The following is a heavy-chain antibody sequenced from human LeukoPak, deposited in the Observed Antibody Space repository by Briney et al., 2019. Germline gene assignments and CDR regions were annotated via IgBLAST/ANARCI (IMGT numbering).Heavy chain of an antibody. D-gene: IGHD3-3*01. CDR3: ARGLGVRFLEWLLSDRGLDYMDV. Sequence: PSQTLSLTCTVSGGSISSGSYYWSWIRQPAGKGLEWIGRIYTSGGTNYNPSLKSRVTISVDTSKNQFSLKLSSVTAADTAVYYCARGLGVRFLEWLLSDRGLDYMDVWGKGTTVTVSS. V-gene: IGHV4-61*02. CDR1: GGSISSGSYY. CDR2: IYTSGGT. J-gene: IGHJ6*03.